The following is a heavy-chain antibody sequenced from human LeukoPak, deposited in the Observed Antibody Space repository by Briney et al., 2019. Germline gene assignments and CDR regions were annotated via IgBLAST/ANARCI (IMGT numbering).Heavy chain of an antibody. CDR1: GFTFSSYA. CDR2: VNAGGGST. CDR3: AKVRPGGDCFDY. V-gene: IGHV3-23*01. J-gene: IGHJ4*02. Sequence: GGSLRLSCAASGFTFSSYAMTWVRQAPGKGLEWVSAVNAGGGSTYYADSVKGRFTISRDNSKNTLYLQMNSLRADDTAVYYCAKVRPGGDCFDYWGQGTLVTVSS. D-gene: IGHD1-14*01.